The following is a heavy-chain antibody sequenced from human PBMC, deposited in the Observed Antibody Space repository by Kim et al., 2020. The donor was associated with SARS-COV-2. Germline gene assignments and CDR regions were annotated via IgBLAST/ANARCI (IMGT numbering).Heavy chain of an antibody. CDR2: ISSISSDTT. CDR1: GFTFSLYS. CDR3: ARPGVDAFDF. Sequence: GGSLRLSCAASGFTFSLYSMNWLRLAPGKGLEWISYISSISSDTTHYADSVRGRFTVSRDNAKNSLYLQMNSLRDEDTAVYFCARPGVDAFDFWGQGTMV. J-gene: IGHJ3*01. V-gene: IGHV3-48*02.